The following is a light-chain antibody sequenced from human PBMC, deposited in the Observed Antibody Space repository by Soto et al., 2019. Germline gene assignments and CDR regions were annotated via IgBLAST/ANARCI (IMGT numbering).Light chain of an antibody. J-gene: IGKJ1*01. CDR2: RAS. V-gene: IGKV3-15*01. CDR3: QQYHNLWP. Sequence: EIVMTQSPATLSVSPGERATLSCTASHSVYSNVAWFQQRPGQAPRLLIYRASTRATGTPARFSGSGSGTEFTLTITSLQSEDFALYYCQQYHNLWPFGQGTEVEIK. CDR1: HSVYSN.